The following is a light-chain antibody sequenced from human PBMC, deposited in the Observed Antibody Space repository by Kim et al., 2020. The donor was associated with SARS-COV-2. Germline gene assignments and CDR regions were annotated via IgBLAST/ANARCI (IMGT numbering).Light chain of an antibody. CDR3: QQYNNWPALT. CDR2: GAS. J-gene: IGKJ4*01. Sequence: EIVMTQSPATLSVSPGERATLSCRASQSVGSNLAWYQQKPGQAPRLLIFGASTRATGIPARFSGSGSGTDFTVTISSLQSEDFAVYYCQQYNNWPALTFGGGTKVDIK. V-gene: IGKV3-15*01. CDR1: QSVGSN.